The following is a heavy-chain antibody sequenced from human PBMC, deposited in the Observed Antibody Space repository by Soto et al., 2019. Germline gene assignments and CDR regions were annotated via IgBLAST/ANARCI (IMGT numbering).Heavy chain of an antibody. V-gene: IGHV4-59*12. Sequence: SETLSLTXTVSGVSITSYFWSWIRQTPGKGLDWIGSISFSGATYSNPSLKGRAALSVDTSENHLSLYLEMNSLRAEDTAVYYCARESEDLTSNFDYWGQGTLVTVSS. CDR3: ARESEDLTSNFDY. J-gene: IGHJ4*02. CDR2: ISFSGAT. CDR1: GVSITSYF.